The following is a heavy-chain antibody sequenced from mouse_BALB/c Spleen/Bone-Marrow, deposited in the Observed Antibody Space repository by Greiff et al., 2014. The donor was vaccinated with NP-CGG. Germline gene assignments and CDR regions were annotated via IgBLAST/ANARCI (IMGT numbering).Heavy chain of an antibody. CDR3: EGDVGY. CDR1: GYTFTDYV. V-gene: IGHV1-77*01. D-gene: IGHD3-3*01. J-gene: IGHJ2*01. Sequence: QVQLKQSGPELVKPGASVKMSCKASGYTFTDYVISWVKQRTGQGLEWIGEIYPGSGSTYYNEKFKGKATLTADKSSNTAYMQLSSPTSEDSAVYFCEGDVGYWGQGTTLTVSS. CDR2: IYPGSGST.